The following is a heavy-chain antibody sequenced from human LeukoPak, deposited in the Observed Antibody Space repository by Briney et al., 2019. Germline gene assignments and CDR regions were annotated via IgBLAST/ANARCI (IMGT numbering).Heavy chain of an antibody. D-gene: IGHD6-13*01. J-gene: IGHJ6*03. CDR3: ARTLTSGSSWYYQPAYMDV. V-gene: IGHV4-4*07. Sequence: SETLSLTCTVSSGPFYSYYWSWIRQPPGKGLEWIGRIYTSGSTNYNPSLKSRVTMSVDTSKNQFSLKLSSVTAADTAVYYCARTLTSGSSWYYQPAYMDVWGKGTTVTVSS. CDR2: IYTSGST. CDR1: SGPFYSYY.